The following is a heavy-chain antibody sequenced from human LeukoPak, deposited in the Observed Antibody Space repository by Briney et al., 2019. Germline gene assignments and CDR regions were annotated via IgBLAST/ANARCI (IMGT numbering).Heavy chain of an antibody. CDR1: GFTFSSYW. V-gene: IGHV3-7*03. J-gene: IGHJ4*02. CDR3: AALHFYCGGDCYPGGLDY. CDR2: IKQDGSEK. D-gene: IGHD2-21*02. Sequence: PGGSLRLSCAASGFTFSSYWMNWVRQAPGKGLEWVANIKQDGSEKYYVDSVKGRFIISRDNAKNSLYLQMNSLRAEDTAVYYCAALHFYCGGDCYPGGLDYWGQGTLVTVSS.